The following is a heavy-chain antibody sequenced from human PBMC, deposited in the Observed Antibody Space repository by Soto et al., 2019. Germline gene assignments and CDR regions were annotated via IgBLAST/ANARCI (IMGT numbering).Heavy chain of an antibody. V-gene: IGHV6-1*01. Sequence: SQNPSLTFALSGGSVSSNSAALDWIRQFPSRGLEWLGRTYYRSKWYNDYAVSVKSRITINPDTSKNQFSLQLNSVTPEDTAVYYCAREAQFYSSGWYGYFDYWGQGTLVTVSS. CDR3: AREAQFYSSGWYGYFDY. CDR2: TYYRSKWYN. CDR1: GGSVSSNSAA. J-gene: IGHJ4*02. D-gene: IGHD6-19*01.